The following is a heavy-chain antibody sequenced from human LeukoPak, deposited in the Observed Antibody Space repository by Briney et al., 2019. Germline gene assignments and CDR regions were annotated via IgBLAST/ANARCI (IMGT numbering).Heavy chain of an antibody. CDR1: GGTFSSYA. CDR3: ARDGGDGYNDFDY. CDR2: IIPIFGTA. V-gene: IGHV1-69*13. D-gene: IGHD5-24*01. J-gene: IGHJ4*02. Sequence: SVKVSCKASGGTFSSYAISWVRQAPGQGLEWMGGIIPIFGTANYAQKFQGGVTITADESTSTAYMELSSLRSEDTAVYYCARDGGDGYNDFDYWGQGTLVTVSS.